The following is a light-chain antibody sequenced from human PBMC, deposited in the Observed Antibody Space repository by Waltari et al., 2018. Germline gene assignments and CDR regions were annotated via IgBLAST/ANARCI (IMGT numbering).Light chain of an antibody. V-gene: IGKV3-20*01. CDR3: QQYDSSPNT. CDR1: QSVRNNY. Sequence: EIVLTQSPGTLSLSPGDRATLSCRASQSVRNNYIAWYQKKPGQAPRLLIYGASRRATGIPDRVSGSGSGTDFTLTITRLEPEDFAFYVCQQYDSSPNTFGQGTKVEI. CDR2: GAS. J-gene: IGKJ2*01.